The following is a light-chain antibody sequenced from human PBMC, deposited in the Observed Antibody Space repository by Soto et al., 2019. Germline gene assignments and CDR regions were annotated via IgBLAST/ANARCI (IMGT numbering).Light chain of an antibody. CDR2: KAS. J-gene: IGKJ2*01. V-gene: IGKV1-5*03. Sequence: DIQMTQSPSTLSASAGDRVTITCRASQSISSWLAWYQHKPGEAPKLLIYKASSLESGVPSRFSGSGSGTEFSLTISSLQPDDFATYYCQQYNSFSYTLGQGTKLEIK. CDR1: QSISSW. CDR3: QQYNSFSYT.